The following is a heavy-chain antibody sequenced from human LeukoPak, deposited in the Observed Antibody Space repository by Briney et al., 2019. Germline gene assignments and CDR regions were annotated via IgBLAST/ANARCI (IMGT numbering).Heavy chain of an antibody. J-gene: IGHJ2*01. CDR3: AREMGYDSSGYYFPYWYFDL. D-gene: IGHD3-22*01. V-gene: IGHV4-4*02. CDR2: IYHSGST. Sequence: PSGTLSLTCAVSGGSISSSNWWSWVRQPPGKGLEWIGEIYHSGSTNHNPSLKSRVTISVDKSKNQFSLKLSSVTAADTAVYYCAREMGYDSSGYYFPYWYFDLWGRGTLVTVSS. CDR1: GGSISSSNW.